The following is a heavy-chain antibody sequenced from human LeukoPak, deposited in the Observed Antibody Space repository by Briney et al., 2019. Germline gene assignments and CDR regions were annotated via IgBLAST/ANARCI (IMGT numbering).Heavy chain of an antibody. Sequence: LEWIGRSYTSESNSYNAALKSSITMSGDTSKNQFSIKLNSVTAAHTAVYFCARGYGDYFFDYSGQGTLVTVSS. J-gene: IGHJ4*02. V-gene: IGHV4-4*07. D-gene: IGHD4-17*01. CDR2: SYTSESN. CDR3: ARGYGDYFFDY.